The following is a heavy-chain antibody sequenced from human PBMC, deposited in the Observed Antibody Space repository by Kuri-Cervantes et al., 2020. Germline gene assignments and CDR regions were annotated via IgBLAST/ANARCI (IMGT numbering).Heavy chain of an antibody. V-gene: IGHV4-38-2*01. J-gene: IGHJ4*02. CDR3: ARGGAVTTDY. Sequence: GSLRLSCAVSGYSISSGYYWGWIRQPPGKGLEWIGEINHSGSTNYNPSLKSRVTISVDTSKNQFSLKLSSVTAADTAVYYCARGGAVTTDYWGQGTLVTVSS. CDR1: GYSISSGYY. CDR2: INHSGST. D-gene: IGHD4-11*01.